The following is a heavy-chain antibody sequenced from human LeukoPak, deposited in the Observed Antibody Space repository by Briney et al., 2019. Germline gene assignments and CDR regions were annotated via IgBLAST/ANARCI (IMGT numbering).Heavy chain of an antibody. V-gene: IGHV3-7*01. CDR3: ARDRWDVVVVPAAFNFDF. J-gene: IGHJ4*02. Sequence: PGGSLRLSCAASGFTFSSDWMSWVRQGPGKGVEWGANIKEDGSEKYYVDSVKGRFTISRDNAKNSLYLQMNSLRVEDTAVYYCARDRWDVVVVPAAFNFDFWGQGTLVTVSS. CDR2: IKEDGSEK. CDR1: GFTFSSDW. D-gene: IGHD2-2*01.